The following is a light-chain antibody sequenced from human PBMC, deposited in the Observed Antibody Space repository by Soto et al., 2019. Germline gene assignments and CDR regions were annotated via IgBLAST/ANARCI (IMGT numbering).Light chain of an antibody. CDR3: CSYAGSSTLVV. Sequence: QSALTQPASVSGSPGQSITISCTGTSSDVGSYNLVSWYQQHPGKAPKLMIYEVSKRPSGVSYRFSGSKSGNTASLTISGLQAEDEADYYCCSYAGSSTLVVFGGGTKLTVL. CDR1: SSDVGSYNL. CDR2: EVS. J-gene: IGLJ2*01. V-gene: IGLV2-23*02.